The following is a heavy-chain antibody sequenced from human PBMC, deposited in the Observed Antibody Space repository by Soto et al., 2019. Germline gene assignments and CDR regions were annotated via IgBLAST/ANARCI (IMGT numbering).Heavy chain of an antibody. J-gene: IGHJ6*02. CDR3: ARGSSIAGLYYGMDV. Sequence: QVQLQESGPGLVKPSQTLSLTCTVSGGSISSGGYYWTWIRQHPGKGLEWIGYNYYSGITYYNPSLKSQGTISLATSKNQCALKLSSVTAADTPVYYCARGSSIAGLYYGMDVWGQGTTVTVSS. CDR2: NYYSGIT. CDR1: GGSISSGGYY. V-gene: IGHV4-31*01. D-gene: IGHD6-6*01.